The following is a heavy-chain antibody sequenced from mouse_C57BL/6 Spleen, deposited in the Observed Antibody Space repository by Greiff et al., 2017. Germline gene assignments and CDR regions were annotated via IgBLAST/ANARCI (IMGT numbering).Heavy chain of an antibody. V-gene: IGHV1-69*01. CDR3: ASHSSGLAWFAY. CDR2: IDPSDSYT. Sequence: QQPGAELVMPGASVKLSCKASGYTFTSYWMHWVKQRPGQGLEWIGEIDPSDSYTNYNQKFKGKSTLTVDKSSSTAYMQLSSLTSEDSAVYYCASHSSGLAWFAYWGQGTLVTVSA. CDR1: GYTFTSYW. D-gene: IGHD3-2*02. J-gene: IGHJ3*01.